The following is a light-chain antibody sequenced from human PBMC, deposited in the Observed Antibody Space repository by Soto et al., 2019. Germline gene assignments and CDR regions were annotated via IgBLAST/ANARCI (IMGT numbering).Light chain of an antibody. CDR1: QSVSSNA. J-gene: IGKJ1*01. CDR2: GAS. V-gene: IGKV3-20*01. Sequence: RVMTQSPNTLALAPGEEVALSRSASQSVSSNALAWYQQKPGQAPRLLIYGASSRATGIPDRFSGSGSGTDFTLTILRLEPEDFAVYSSPQYGSSLPPFAQGTKVDIK. CDR3: PQYGSSLPP.